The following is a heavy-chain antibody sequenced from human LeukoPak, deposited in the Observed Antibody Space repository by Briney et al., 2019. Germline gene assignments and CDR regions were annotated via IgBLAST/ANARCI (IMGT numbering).Heavy chain of an antibody. CDR2: IWNDGSNE. J-gene: IGHJ4*02. CDR1: GFTFRSYG. D-gene: IGHD1-26*01. V-gene: IGHV3-33*06. CDR3: VKDSPPRYSGSPPAY. Sequence: GGSLRLSCAASGFTFRSYGLHWVRQAPGKGLEWVALIWNDGSNEYYADSVKGRSTISRDNSKNSLYLQMNSLRADDTAVYYCVKDSPPRYSGSPPAYWGQGTLVTVSS.